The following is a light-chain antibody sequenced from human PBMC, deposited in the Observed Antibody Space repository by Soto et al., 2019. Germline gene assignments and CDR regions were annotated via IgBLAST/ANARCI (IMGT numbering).Light chain of an antibody. CDR1: SSDVGGYNY. V-gene: IGLV2-14*01. Sequence: QSVLTQPASVSGSPGQSITISCTGTSSDVGGYNYVSWYQQHPGKAPKLMIYDIINRPSGVSNRFSGSKSGNTASLTISGLQAEDEADYYCVSFTTSRSYVFGTGTKLTVL. CDR3: VSFTTSRSYV. J-gene: IGLJ1*01. CDR2: DII.